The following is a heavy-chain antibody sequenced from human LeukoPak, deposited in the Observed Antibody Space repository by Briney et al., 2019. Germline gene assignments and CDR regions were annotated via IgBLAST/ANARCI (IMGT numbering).Heavy chain of an antibody. V-gene: IGHV4-59*12. J-gene: IGHJ5*02. CDR2: IYYSGST. CDR1: GGSISSYY. D-gene: IGHD3-3*01. Sequence: SETLSLTCTVSGGSISSYYWSWIRQPPGKGLEWIRYIYYSGSTYYNPSLKSRVTISVDRSKNQFSLKLSSVTAADTAVYYCARGLYDFWSGLGFDPWGQGTLVTVSS. CDR3: ARGLYDFWSGLGFDP.